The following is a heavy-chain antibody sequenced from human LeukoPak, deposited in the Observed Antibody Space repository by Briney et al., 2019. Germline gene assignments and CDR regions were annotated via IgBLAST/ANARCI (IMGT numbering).Heavy chain of an antibody. Sequence: SETLSLTCTVSGGSISSYYWSWIRQPPGKGLEWIGYIYYSGSTNYNPSLKSRVTMSVDTSKNQFSLKLSSVTAADTAVYYCARGRSGEGTDYWGQGTLVTVSS. CDR1: GGSISSYY. CDR2: IYYSGST. CDR3: ARGRSGEGTDY. J-gene: IGHJ4*02. V-gene: IGHV4-59*12. D-gene: IGHD4-17*01.